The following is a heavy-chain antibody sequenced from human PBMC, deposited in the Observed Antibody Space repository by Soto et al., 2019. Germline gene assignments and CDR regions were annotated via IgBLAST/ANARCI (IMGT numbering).Heavy chain of an antibody. CDR3: AGYDDSGYYLDY. Sequence: SETLSLTCSVSGGSISSHYWSWIRQPAGKGLEWIGLIYISGSTNYNPSLKSRVTISVDTSKSQFSLKLSSVTAADTAVYYCAGYDDSGYYLDYWCQGTLVTVSS. CDR2: IYISGST. CDR1: GGSISSHY. D-gene: IGHD3-22*01. V-gene: IGHV4-4*07. J-gene: IGHJ4*02.